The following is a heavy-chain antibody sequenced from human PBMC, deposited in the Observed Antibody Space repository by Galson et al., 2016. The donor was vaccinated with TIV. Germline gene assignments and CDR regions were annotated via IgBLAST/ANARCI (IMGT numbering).Heavy chain of an antibody. CDR1: EYTFIGHY. J-gene: IGHJ6*02. CDR3: ARDPTSSPRVISHYYYYGMDV. V-gene: IGHV1-2*02. D-gene: IGHD3-3*02. CDR2: INPNTGDT. Sequence: SVKVSCKASEYTFIGHYIHWVRQAPEQGLEWMGWINPNTGDTKYEQKLQGRVIMTRDTSVNTAYVDLRSLRSADTAVYYCARDPTSSPRVISHYYYYGMDVWGQGTTVIVS.